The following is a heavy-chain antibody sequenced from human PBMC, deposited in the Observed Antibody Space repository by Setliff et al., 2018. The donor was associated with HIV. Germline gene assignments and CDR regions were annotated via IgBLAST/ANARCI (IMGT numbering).Heavy chain of an antibody. V-gene: IGHV1-24*01. J-gene: IGHJ1*01. CDR1: GYTLTELS. CDR3: ATDPGYSSTWYSESFQH. Sequence: ASVKVSCKISGYTLTELSIHWVRQAPGKGLEWMANFDPEDGETFYEQKFQGRLTMTEDTSTDTAYMELSSLRSDDTAMYYCATDPGYSSTWYSESFQHWGQGTAVTVSS. CDR2: FDPEDGET. D-gene: IGHD6-13*01.